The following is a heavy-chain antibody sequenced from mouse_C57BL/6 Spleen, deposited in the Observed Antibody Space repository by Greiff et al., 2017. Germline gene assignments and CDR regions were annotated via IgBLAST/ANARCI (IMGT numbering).Heavy chain of an antibody. V-gene: IGHV14-4*01. CDR2: IDPENGDT. Sequence: EVQLQQSGAELVRPGASVKLSCTASGFNIKDDYMHWVKQRPEQGLEWIGSIDPENGDTEYASKFQGKATITADTSSNTAYLQLSSLTSEDTAVYYCTTNDSFAYWGQGTLVTVSA. CDR3: TTNDSFAY. D-gene: IGHD2-4*01. J-gene: IGHJ3*01. CDR1: GFNIKDDY.